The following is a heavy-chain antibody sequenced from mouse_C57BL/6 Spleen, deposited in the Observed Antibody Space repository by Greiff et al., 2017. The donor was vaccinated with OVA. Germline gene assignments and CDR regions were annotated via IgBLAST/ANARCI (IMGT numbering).Heavy chain of an antibody. CDR1: GFTFNTYA. CDR3: VREGIYYYGSSYYAMDY. D-gene: IGHD1-1*01. CDR2: IRSKSSNYAT. Sequence: EVKLVESGGGLVQPKGSLKLSCAASGFTFNTYAMHWVRQAPGTGLEWVARIRSKSSNYATYYADSVKDRFTISRDDSQSMLYLQMNNLKTEDTAMYYCVREGIYYYGSSYYAMDYWGQGTSVTVSS. V-gene: IGHV10-3*01. J-gene: IGHJ4*01.